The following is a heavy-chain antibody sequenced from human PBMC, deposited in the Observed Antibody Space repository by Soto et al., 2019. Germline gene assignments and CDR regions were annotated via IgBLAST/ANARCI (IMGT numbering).Heavy chain of an antibody. Sequence: GGSLRLSCAASDSTFSSYSMNWVRQAPGKGLEWVSYISSRISAIYYADSVKGRFTISRDNAKNSLYLQMNSLRAEDTAVYYCAFSRTGAFDIWGQGTMVTVSS. CDR2: ISSRISAI. D-gene: IGHD2-2*01. CDR1: DSTFSSYS. J-gene: IGHJ3*02. CDR3: AFSRTGAFDI. V-gene: IGHV3-48*01.